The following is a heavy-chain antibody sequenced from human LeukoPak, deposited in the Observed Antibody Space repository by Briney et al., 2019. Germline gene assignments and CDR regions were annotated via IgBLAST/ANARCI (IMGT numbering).Heavy chain of an antibody. Sequence: GASVKVSCKASGYTFTSYAMHWVRQAPGQRLEWMGWINAGNGNTKYSQEFQGRVTITRDTSASTAYMELSSLRSEDMAVYYCARTYYYDSSGYPSGLDYYYYYMDVWGKGTTVTISS. V-gene: IGHV1-3*03. D-gene: IGHD3-22*01. J-gene: IGHJ6*03. CDR1: GYTFTSYA. CDR2: INAGNGNT. CDR3: ARTYYYDSSGYPSGLDYYYYYMDV.